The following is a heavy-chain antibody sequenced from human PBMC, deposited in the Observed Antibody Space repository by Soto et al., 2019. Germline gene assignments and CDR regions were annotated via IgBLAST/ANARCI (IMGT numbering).Heavy chain of an antibody. J-gene: IGHJ5*02. D-gene: IGHD6-13*01. Sequence: SETLSLTCTVSGGSISSSSYYWGWIRQPPGKGLEWIGSIYYSGSTYYNPSLKSRVTISVDTSKNQFSLKLSSVTAADTAVYYCARHPAPIAAAGTHWCDPWGQGTLVTVS. V-gene: IGHV4-39*01. CDR1: GGSISSSSYY. CDR3: ARHPAPIAAAGTHWCDP. CDR2: IYYSGST.